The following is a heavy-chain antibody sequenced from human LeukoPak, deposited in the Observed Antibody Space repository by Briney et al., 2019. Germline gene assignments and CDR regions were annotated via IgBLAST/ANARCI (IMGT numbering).Heavy chain of an antibody. Sequence: SETLSLTCAVYGGSFSGYYWSWIRQPPGKGLEWIGEINHSGSTNYNPSLKSRVTISVDTSKNQFSLKLSSVTAADTAVYYCARDGFSDYWGQGTLVTVSS. CDR2: INHSGST. V-gene: IGHV4-34*01. D-gene: IGHD6-25*01. J-gene: IGHJ4*02. CDR3: ARDGFSDY. CDR1: GGSFSGYY.